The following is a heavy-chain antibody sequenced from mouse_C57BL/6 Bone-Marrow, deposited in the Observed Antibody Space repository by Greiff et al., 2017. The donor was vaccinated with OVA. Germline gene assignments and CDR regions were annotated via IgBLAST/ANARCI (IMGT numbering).Heavy chain of an antibody. CDR3: ARRDYDGGYYFDY. CDR1: GYTFTDYY. V-gene: IGHV1-26*01. J-gene: IGHJ2*01. D-gene: IGHD2-4*01. CDR2: INPNNGGT. Sequence: EVQLQQSGPELVKPGASVKISCKASGYTFTDYYMNWVKQSHGKSLEWIGDINPNNGGTSYNQKFKGKATLTVDKSSSTAYMELRSLTSEDSAVYYCARRDYDGGYYFDYWGQGTTLTVSS.